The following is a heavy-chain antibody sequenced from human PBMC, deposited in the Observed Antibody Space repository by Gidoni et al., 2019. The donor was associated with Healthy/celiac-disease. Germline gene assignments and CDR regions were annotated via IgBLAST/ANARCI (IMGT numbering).Heavy chain of an antibody. CDR2: IYYSGST. CDR1: GGSISSYY. J-gene: IGHJ4*02. CDR3: ARDNGYYDSSVYYTYFDY. D-gene: IGHD3-22*01. V-gene: IGHV4-59*01. Sequence: QAQLQESGPGLVKPSETLSLTCPVSGGSISSYYWSWIRQPPGKGLEWIGYIYYSGSTNFNPSLKSRVTISVDTSKNQFSLKLSSVTAADTAVYYCARDNGYYDSSVYYTYFDYWGQGTLVTVSS.